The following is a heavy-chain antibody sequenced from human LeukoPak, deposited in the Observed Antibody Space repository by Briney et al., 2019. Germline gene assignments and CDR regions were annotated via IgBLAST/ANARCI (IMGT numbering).Heavy chain of an antibody. J-gene: IGHJ6*02. V-gene: IGHV3-33*01. CDR3: ARDCSGGSCYGHGMDV. CDR1: GFTFSSYG. Sequence: GRSLRLSCAASGFTFSSYGMYWVRQAPGKGLEWVAVIWFDGSNKNYADSVKGRFTISRDNSKNTLYLQMNSLRAEDTAVYYCARDCSGGSCYGHGMDVWGQGTTVTVSS. D-gene: IGHD2-15*01. CDR2: IWFDGSNK.